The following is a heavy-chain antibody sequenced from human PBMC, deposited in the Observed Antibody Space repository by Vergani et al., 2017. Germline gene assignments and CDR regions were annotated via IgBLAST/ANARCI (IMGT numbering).Heavy chain of an antibody. D-gene: IGHD3-3*01. CDR3: AREFKYDFWCGYHYRVDAFDI. V-gene: IGHV3-21*01. J-gene: IGHJ3*02. Sequence: EVQLVESGGGLVKPGGSLRLSCAASGFTFSSYSMNWVRQAPGKGLEWVSSISSSSSYIYYADSVKGRFTISRDNAKNSLYLQMNSLRAEDTAVYYCAREFKYDFWCGYHYRVDAFDIWGQGTMVTVSS. CDR2: ISSSSSYI. CDR1: GFTFSSYS.